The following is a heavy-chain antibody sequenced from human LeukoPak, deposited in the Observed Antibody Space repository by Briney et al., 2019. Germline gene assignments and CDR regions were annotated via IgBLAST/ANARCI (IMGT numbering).Heavy chain of an antibody. D-gene: IGHD2-21*02. V-gene: IGHV4-39*07. CDR1: GGSISSGGYY. J-gene: IGHJ4*02. CDR3: ARGVTPKHFDY. CDR2: INHSGST. Sequence: SETLSLTCTVSGGSISSGGYYWSWIRQPPGKGLEWIGEINHSGSTNYNPSLKSRVTISVDTSKNQFSLKLSSVTAADTAVYYCARGVTPKHFDYWGQGTLVTVSS.